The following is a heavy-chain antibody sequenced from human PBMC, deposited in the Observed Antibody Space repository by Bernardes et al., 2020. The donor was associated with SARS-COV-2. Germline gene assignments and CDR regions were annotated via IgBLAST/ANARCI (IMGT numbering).Heavy chain of an antibody. CDR2: IYTSGST. CDR1: GGSISSYY. J-gene: IGHJ5*02. CDR3: ARAAGGGDDSSGYYYGYWFDP. V-gene: IGHV4-4*07. Sequence: TLSFTCTVSGGSISSYYWSWIRQPAGKGLEWIGRIYTSGSTNYNPSLKSRVTMSVDTSKNQFSLKLSSVTAADTAVYYCARAAGGGDDSSGYYYGYWFDPWGQGTLVTVSS. D-gene: IGHD3-22*01.